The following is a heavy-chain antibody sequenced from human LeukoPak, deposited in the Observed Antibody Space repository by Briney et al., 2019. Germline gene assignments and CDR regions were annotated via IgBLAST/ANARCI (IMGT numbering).Heavy chain of an antibody. CDR3: AKEGYSSSWEYYFDY. J-gene: IGHJ4*02. D-gene: IGHD6-13*01. Sequence: GGSLRLSCAASGFTFSSYAMHWVRQAPGKGLEWVAVISYDGSNKYYADSVKGRFTISRDNSKNTLYLQMNSLRAEDTAVYYCAKEGYSSSWEYYFDYWGQGTLVTVSS. CDR2: ISYDGSNK. V-gene: IGHV3-30-3*01. CDR1: GFTFSSYA.